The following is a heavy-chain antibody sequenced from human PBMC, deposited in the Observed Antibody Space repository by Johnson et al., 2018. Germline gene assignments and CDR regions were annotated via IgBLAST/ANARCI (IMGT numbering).Heavy chain of an antibody. CDR1: GFTFSSYA. Sequence: VQLVQSGGGLVQPGGSLRLSCAASGFTFSSYAMSWVRQAPGKGLEWVSAISAGGGSTYHADSVKGRFSISRDNAKNSVYLQMNSLRDGDTAVYYCARILYGSGSYGAFDIWGQGTMVTVSS. D-gene: IGHD3-10*01. V-gene: IGHV3-23*04. CDR2: ISAGGGST. J-gene: IGHJ3*02. CDR3: ARILYGSGSYGAFDI.